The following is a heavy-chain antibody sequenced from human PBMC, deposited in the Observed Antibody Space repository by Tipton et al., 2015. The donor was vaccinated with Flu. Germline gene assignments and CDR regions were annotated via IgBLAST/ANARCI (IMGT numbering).Heavy chain of an antibody. CDR2: IYYSGST. J-gene: IGHJ2*01. D-gene: IGHD2-21*02. CDR3: ARGVVTALTKGWYFDL. Sequence: TLSLTCTVSGGSISSSSYYWGWIRQPPGKGLEWIGSIYYSGSTYYNPSLKSRVTISVDTSKNQFSLKLSSVTAADTAVYYCARGVVTALTKGWYFDLWGRGTLATVSS. CDR1: GGSISSSSYY. V-gene: IGHV4-39*07.